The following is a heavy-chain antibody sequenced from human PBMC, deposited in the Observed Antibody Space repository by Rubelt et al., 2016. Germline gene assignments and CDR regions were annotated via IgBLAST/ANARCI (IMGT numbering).Heavy chain of an antibody. CDR3: ARERNYYDSSGYYSD. V-gene: IGHV1-3*01. J-gene: IGHJ4*02. CDR2: INAGNGNT. D-gene: IGHD3-22*01. Sequence: RLEWMGWINAGNGNTKYSQKFQGRVTITRDTSASTAYMELSSLRSEDTAVYYCARERNYYDSSGYYSDWGQGTLVTVSS.